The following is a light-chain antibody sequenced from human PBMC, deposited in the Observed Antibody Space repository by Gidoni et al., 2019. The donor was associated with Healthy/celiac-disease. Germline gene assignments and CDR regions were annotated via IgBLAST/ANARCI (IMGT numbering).Light chain of an antibody. Sequence: DIVMTQSPLSLPVTPGEPASISCRSSQSLLHSNGYNYLDWYLQKPGQSPQLLSYLGSNRASGVPDRFSGSGSGTEFTLKSSRVEAEDVGGYYCMQALQTPWTFGQGTKVEIK. CDR2: LGS. CDR3: MQALQTPWT. V-gene: IGKV2-28*01. CDR1: QSLLHSNGYNY. J-gene: IGKJ1*01.